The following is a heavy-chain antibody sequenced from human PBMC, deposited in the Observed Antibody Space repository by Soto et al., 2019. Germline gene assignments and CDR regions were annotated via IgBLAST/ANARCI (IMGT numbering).Heavy chain of an antibody. J-gene: IGHJ3*02. V-gene: IGHV4-61*01. CDR1: GGSVSSGSYY. CDR3: ARQDYDTSSYYYRPDAFDI. Sequence: ASETLSLTCTVSGGSVSSGSYYWSWIRQPPGKALEWIGYIYYSGSTNYNPSLKSRVTISMDTSNNQFSLKLSSVTAADTAVYYCARQDYDTSSYYYRPDAFDIWGQGTLVTVSS. CDR2: IYYSGST. D-gene: IGHD3-22*01.